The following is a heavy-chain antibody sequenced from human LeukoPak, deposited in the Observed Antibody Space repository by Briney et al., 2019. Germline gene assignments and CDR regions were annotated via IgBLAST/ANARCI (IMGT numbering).Heavy chain of an antibody. V-gene: IGHV3-33*01. J-gene: IGHJ4*02. Sequence: GGSRRLSCAASGFTFSNYGMHWVRQAPDKGLEWVAVIWYDGSNKYYGDSGTGRFSISRDNSKNTLYLQMNSLRAEDTAVYYCARRVGGFPTYYFDYWGQGTRVTVSS. CDR3: ARRVGGFPTYYFDY. CDR2: IWYDGSNK. D-gene: IGHD3-16*01. CDR1: GFTFSNYG.